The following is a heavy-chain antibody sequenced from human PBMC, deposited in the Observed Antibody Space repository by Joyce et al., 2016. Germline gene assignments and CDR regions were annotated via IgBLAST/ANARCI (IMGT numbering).Heavy chain of an antibody. J-gene: IGHJ4*02. CDR2: IAFGSGNT. CDR3: ATDRVGALSP. D-gene: IGHD1-26*01. Sequence: QLVQSGPEVRKHAISVKVSGKPAGFIFNSAAVHWVRQAPGQLLEWIGLIAFGSGNTNDAQNFQQRVTFIRDVSTSTAYMELTSLRSEDTAVSYWATDRVGALSPWGPGTLVTVSS. V-gene: IGHV1-58*01. CDR1: GFIFNSAA.